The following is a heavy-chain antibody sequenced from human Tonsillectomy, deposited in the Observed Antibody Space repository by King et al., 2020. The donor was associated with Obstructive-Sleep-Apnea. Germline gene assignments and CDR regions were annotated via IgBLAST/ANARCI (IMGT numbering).Heavy chain of an antibody. V-gene: IGHV3-64*01. J-gene: IGHJ5*02. CDR3: AKESTWGSGLWPNSWFDR. D-gene: IGHD7-27*01. CDR2: ISHDGTYT. CDR1: GFTFSHYP. Sequence: VQLVESGGVLVQPGGSLRLSCAASGFTFSHYPMHWVRQAPGKGLEYVSGISHDGTYTHYSSSVKGRFTISRDNSNNTLYLQVGSLRPEDMAVYYCAKESTWGSGLWPNSWFDRWGQGVLVTVSP.